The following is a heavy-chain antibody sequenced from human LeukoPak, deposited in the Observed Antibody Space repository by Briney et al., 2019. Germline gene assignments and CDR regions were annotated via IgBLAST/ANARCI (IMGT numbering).Heavy chain of an antibody. J-gene: IGHJ4*02. CDR3: TPNLFDY. Sequence: TGGSLRLSCAASGFTFSDYGMYWVRQAPGKGLEWVGRIKSKTDGGTTDYAAPVKGRFTISRDDSKNTLYLQMNSLKTEDTAVYYCTPNLFDYWGQGTLVTVSS. CDR2: IKSKTDGGTT. CDR1: GFTFSDYG. V-gene: IGHV3-15*01.